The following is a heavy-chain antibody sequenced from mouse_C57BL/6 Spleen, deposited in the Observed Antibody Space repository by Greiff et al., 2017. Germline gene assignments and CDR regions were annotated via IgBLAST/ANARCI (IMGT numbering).Heavy chain of an antibody. CDR2: IHPNSGST. D-gene: IGHD4-1*01. V-gene: IGHV1-64*01. CDR3: ARPLELGRDAMDY. Sequence: QVQLQQPGAELVKPGASVKLSCKASGYTFTSNWMHWVKQRPGQGLEWIGMIHPNSGSTNYNEKFKSKATLTVDKSSSTAYMQLSSLTSEDSAVYYCARPLELGRDAMDYWGQGTSVTVSS. J-gene: IGHJ4*01. CDR1: GYTFTSNW.